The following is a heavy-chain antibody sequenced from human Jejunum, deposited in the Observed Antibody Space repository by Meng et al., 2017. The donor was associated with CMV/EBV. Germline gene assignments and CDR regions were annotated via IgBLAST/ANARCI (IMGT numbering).Heavy chain of an antibody. J-gene: IGHJ6*02. Sequence: FSFNNYWMHWVRQAPGKGLVWVARINRDGTLTPYADSVKGRFTFSRDNARATLYLQMNSLRGEDSAVYYCARGGVSDYYYYGLDVWGQGTTVTVSS. CDR2: INRDGTLT. CDR1: FSFNNYW. V-gene: IGHV3-74*01. D-gene: IGHD3-10*01. CDR3: ARGGVSDYYYYGLDV.